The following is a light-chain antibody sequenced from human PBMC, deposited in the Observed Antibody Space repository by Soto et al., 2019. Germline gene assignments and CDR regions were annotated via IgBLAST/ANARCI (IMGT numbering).Light chain of an antibody. CDR3: LQYNDGPVDT. J-gene: IGKJ2*01. CDR2: AAS. V-gene: IGKV3-15*01. Sequence: EVVMTQSPVNLSVSPGERATLSCRASQSVSTHLAWYQQKPGQAPKLLIYAASTRVTGISARFSGSGSGTAFSLTISSLQSEDFGIYYCLQYNDGPVDTFGQGTNVEVK. CDR1: QSVSTH.